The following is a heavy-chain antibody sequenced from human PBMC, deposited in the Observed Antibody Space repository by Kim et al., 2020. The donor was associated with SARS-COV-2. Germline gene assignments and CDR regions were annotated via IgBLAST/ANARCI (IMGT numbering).Heavy chain of an antibody. V-gene: IGHV4-59*08. CDR3: ARQKVEGWFDP. CDR2: IYYSGST. Sequence: SETLSLTCTVSGGSISSYYWSWIRQPPGKGLEWIGYIYYSGSTNYNPSLKSRVTISVDTSKNQFSLKLSSVTAADTAVYYCARQKVEGWFDPWGQGTLVT. J-gene: IGHJ5*02. CDR1: GGSISSYY.